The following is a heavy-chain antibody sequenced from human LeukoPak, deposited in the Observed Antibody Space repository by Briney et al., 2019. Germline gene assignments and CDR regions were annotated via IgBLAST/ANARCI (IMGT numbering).Heavy chain of an antibody. CDR3: ARLARAMPKVVY. J-gene: IGHJ4*02. D-gene: IGHD2-2*01. Sequence: SETLSLTCTVSGGSISSSSYYWGWIRQPPGKGLEWIGSIYYSGSTYYNPSLKSRVTISVDTSKNQFSLKLSSVTAADTAVYYCARLARAMPKVVYWGQGTLVTVSS. CDR2: IYYSGST. V-gene: IGHV4-39*01. CDR1: GGSISSSSYY.